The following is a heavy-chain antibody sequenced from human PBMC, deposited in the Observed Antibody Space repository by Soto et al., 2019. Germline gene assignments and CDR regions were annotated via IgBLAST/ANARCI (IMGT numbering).Heavy chain of an antibody. J-gene: IGHJ3*01. V-gene: IGHV3-23*01. D-gene: IGHD1-1*01. CDR3: AKNQDWNRPDPGAFDV. CDR1: GFTFDDYA. Sequence: EVQLSQPGGGLVRTGGSLRLSCAGSGFTFDDYAINWVRQAPGKGLEWVSGISGSGNQIDYTDSVEGRFIISRDDSKNTVFLQMNGLSAEDTAVYFCAKNQDWNRPDPGAFDVWGQGTTVTVTS. CDR2: ISGSGNQI.